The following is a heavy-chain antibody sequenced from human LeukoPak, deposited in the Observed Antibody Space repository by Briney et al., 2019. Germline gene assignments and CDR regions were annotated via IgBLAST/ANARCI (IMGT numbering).Heavy chain of an antibody. Sequence: PGGSLRLSCAASGFTFSSYAMSRVRQAPGKGLEWVSAISGSGGGTYYADSVQGRFTISRENSKTPRYLQMNSLRAEDTAVYYCAKDRNRYGYFDYWGQGTLVTVSS. D-gene: IGHD1-14*01. CDR3: AKDRNRYGYFDY. V-gene: IGHV3-23*01. CDR2: ISGSGGGT. CDR1: GFTFSSYA. J-gene: IGHJ4*02.